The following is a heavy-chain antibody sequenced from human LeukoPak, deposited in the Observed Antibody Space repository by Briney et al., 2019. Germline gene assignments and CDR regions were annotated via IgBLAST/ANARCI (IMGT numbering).Heavy chain of an antibody. V-gene: IGHV3-53*01. CDR1: GFTVSSNY. D-gene: IGHD6-25*01. CDR3: ARGFSSDRYFDY. CDR2: IYSGGST. Sequence: GGSLRLSCAASGFTVSSNYMSWVRQAPGKGLEWVSVIYSGGSTYYADSVKGRFTISRDNSKNTLYLQMNSLRAEDTAVYYCARGFSSDRYFDYWGQGTLVTVSS. J-gene: IGHJ4*02.